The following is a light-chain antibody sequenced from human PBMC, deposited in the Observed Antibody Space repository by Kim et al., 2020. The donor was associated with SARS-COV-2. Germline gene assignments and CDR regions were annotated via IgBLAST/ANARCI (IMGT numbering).Light chain of an antibody. CDR1: QSVSSN. CDR3: QQYNNWPPLT. CDR2: GAS. Sequence: EIVMTQSPATLSVSPGERATLSCRASQSVSSNLAWYQQKPGQAHSLLIYGASTRATRIPARFSGSGSGTEFTRTISSLQSEDFAVYYCQQYNNWPPLTYGRGTKVDSK. V-gene: IGKV3-15*01. J-gene: IGKJ4*01.